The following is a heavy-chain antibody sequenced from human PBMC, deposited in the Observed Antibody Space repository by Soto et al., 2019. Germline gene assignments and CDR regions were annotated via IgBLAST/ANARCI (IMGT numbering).Heavy chain of an antibody. J-gene: IGHJ2*01. D-gene: IGHD7-27*01. Sequence: QVQLQESGPGLVKPSETLSLTCTVSGGSISSYYWSWIRQPPGKGLEWIGYIYYSGSTNYNPSLKSRVPISVDTSKNQFSLKLSSVTAADTAVYYCARAALGFDLWGRGTLVTVSS. CDR1: GGSISSYY. V-gene: IGHV4-59*01. CDR3: ARAALGFDL. CDR2: IYYSGST.